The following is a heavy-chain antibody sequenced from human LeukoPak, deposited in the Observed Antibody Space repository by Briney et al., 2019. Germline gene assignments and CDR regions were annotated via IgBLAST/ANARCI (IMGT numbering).Heavy chain of an antibody. CDR1: GFTFSSYA. Sequence: GGSLRLSCAASGFTFSSYAMSWVRQAPGKGLEWVSAISGSGGSTYYADSVRGRFTISRDNSKNTLYLQMNSLRAEDTAVYYCAKDMVLWFGEYDYWGQGTLVTVSS. D-gene: IGHD3-10*01. V-gene: IGHV3-23*01. CDR2: ISGSGGST. J-gene: IGHJ4*02. CDR3: AKDMVLWFGEYDY.